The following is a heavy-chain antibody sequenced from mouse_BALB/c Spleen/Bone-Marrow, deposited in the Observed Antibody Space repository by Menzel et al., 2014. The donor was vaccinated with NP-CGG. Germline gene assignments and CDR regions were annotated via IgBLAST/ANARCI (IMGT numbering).Heavy chain of an antibody. CDR3: TRRTATLDY. J-gene: IGHJ2*01. Sequence: EVQLQQSGTVLARPGASVKMSCKASGYSFTSYWIHWVKQRPGQGLEWIGAIYPGDSDTSYNQKFKDKAKLTAVTSASTAYMELSSLTNEDSAVYYCTRRTATLDYWGQGTTPTVSS. D-gene: IGHD1-2*01. CDR2: IYPGDSDT. V-gene: IGHV1-5*01. CDR1: GYSFTSYW.